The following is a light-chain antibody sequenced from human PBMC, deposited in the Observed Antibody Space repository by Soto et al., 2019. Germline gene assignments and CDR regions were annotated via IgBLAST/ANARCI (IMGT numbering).Light chain of an antibody. CDR1: NSVVGKYDF. CDR3: CSYTSSETVV. CDR2: EVN. Sequence: QSVLTQPASVSGTPGQSITISRTGTNSVVGKYDFVSWYQHYPDKAPKFIIYEVNKRPSGVSHRFSGSKSGSTASLTISGLQAEDEAHYYCCSYTSSETVVFGGGTKVTVL. V-gene: IGLV2-23*02. J-gene: IGLJ3*02.